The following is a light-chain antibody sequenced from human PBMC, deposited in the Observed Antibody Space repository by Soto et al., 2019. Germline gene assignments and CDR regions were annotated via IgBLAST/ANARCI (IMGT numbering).Light chain of an antibody. V-gene: IGLV1-40*01. J-gene: IGLJ1*01. CDR2: ANT. CDR1: SSNIGAGYD. Sequence: QSVLTQPPSVSGAPGQRVTISCTGSSSNIGAGYDVHWYQQLPGAAPKLLIYANTNRPSGVPDRFSGSKSGTSASLAITGLQDEDEADYYCQSYDNSLSGHSVFGTGTKLTVL. CDR3: QSYDNSLSGHSV.